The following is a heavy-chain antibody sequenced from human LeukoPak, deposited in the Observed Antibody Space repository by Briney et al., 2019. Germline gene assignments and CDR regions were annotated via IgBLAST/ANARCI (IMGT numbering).Heavy chain of an antibody. V-gene: IGHV1-2*02. Sequence: ASVKVSCKASGYTFSDSYIHWVRQAPQQGLEWMGWITPDSGATRYAEKFQGRVAMTRDTSITTAYMELRTLGYDDKATYYCARDIYHSNSIEYWGQGTLVSVSS. D-gene: IGHD2-21*01. CDR3: ARDIYHSNSIEY. J-gene: IGHJ4*02. CDR2: ITPDSGAT. CDR1: GYTFSDSY.